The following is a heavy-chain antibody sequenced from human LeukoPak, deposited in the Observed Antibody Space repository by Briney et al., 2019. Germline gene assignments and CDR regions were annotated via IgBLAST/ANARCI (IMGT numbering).Heavy chain of an antibody. CDR3: ARASMRRRDGYNRHYEIDY. CDR1: NDSFSNYY. J-gene: IGHJ4*02. Sequence: SETLSLTCTVSNDSFSNYYWTWIRQSPGKALEWIGYVYYTDKTHYNPSLKSRVFISADTSQNQSSLRLSSVTAADTAVYYCARASMRRRDGYNRHYEIDYWGQGTLVTVSS. D-gene: IGHD5-24*01. V-gene: IGHV4-59*01. CDR2: VYYTDKT.